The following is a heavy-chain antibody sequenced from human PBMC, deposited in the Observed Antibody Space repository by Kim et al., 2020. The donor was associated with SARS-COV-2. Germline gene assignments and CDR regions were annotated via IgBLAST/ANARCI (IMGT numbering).Heavy chain of an antibody. J-gene: IGHJ5*02. Sequence: ASVKVSCKVSGYTLTELSMHWVRQAPGKGLEWMGGFDPEDGETIYAQKFQGRVTMTEDTSTDTAYMELSSLRSEDTAVYYCATVVWEGSSSWTQNWFDPWGQGTLVTVSS. V-gene: IGHV1-24*01. CDR3: ATVVWEGSSSWTQNWFDP. CDR1: GYTLTELS. CDR2: FDPEDGET. D-gene: IGHD6-13*01.